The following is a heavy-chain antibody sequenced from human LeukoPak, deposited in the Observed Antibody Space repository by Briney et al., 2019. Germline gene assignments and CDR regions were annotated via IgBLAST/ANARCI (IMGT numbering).Heavy chain of an antibody. J-gene: IGHJ4*02. V-gene: IGHV1-46*01. CDR3: ARGQSYYDSSGLGDY. CDR2: INPSGGST. Sequence: ASVKVSCKASGYTFTSYYMHWVRQAPGQGLEWMGIINPSGGSTSYAQKFQGRVTMTRDMSTSTVYMELSSLRSEDTAVYYCARGQSYYDSSGLGDYWGQGTLVTVSS. CDR1: GYTFTSYY. D-gene: IGHD3-22*01.